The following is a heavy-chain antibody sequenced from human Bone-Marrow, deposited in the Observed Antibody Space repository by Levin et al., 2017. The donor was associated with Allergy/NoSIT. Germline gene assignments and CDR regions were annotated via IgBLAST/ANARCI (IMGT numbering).Heavy chain of an antibody. CDR3: ARARGYRSNFFGMDV. CDR2: IIPVYGTT. CDR1: GDTFSIYD. J-gene: IGHJ6*02. D-gene: IGHD3-16*02. Sequence: SVKVSCTASGDTFSIYDISWVRQAPGQGLEWMGGIIPVYGTTNYAQRFQDRVTISADESSATAYMELSSLRAEDTAVYYCARARGYRSNFFGMDVWGQGTTVNVSS. V-gene: IGHV1-69*13.